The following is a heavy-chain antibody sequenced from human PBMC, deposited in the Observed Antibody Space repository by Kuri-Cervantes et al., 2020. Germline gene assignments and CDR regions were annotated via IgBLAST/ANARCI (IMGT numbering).Heavy chain of an antibody. D-gene: IGHD3-22*01. CDR1: GFTFSSYA. Sequence: GGSLRLSCAASGFTFSSYAMSWVRQAPGKGLVWVSYISSDGTFRNYADSVKGRFTISRDNVKNTLYLQMNSLRAEDTAVYYCARVGADSSGYFLGAVDYWGQGTLVTVSS. J-gene: IGHJ4*02. CDR2: ISSDGTFR. CDR3: ARVGADSSGYFLGAVDY. V-gene: IGHV3-74*01.